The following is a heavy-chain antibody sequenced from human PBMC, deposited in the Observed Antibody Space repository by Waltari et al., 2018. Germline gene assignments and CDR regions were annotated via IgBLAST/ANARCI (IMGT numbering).Heavy chain of an antibody. V-gene: IGHV1-69*14. J-gene: IGHJ3*02. Sequence: QVQLVQSGAEVKKPGSSVKVSYKASGGTFSSYAISWVRQAPGQGLEWMGGIIPIFGTANYAQKFQGRVTITADKSTSTAYMELSSLRSEDTAVYYCARLRYSYGSDAFDIWGQGTMVTVSS. CDR3: ARLRYSYGSDAFDI. CDR2: IIPIFGTA. D-gene: IGHD5-18*01. CDR1: GGTFSSYA.